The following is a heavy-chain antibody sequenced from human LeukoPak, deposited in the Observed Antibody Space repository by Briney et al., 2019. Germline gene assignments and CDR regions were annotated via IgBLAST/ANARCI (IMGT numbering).Heavy chain of an antibody. Sequence: PGGSLRLSCAASEFIFSDYAMNWVRQAPGKGLEWVSAISGSGGSTYYADSVKGRFTISRDNSKNTLYLQMNSLRAEDTAVYYCAKGADSSGWYYYMDVWGKGTTVTVSS. D-gene: IGHD3-22*01. V-gene: IGHV3-23*01. J-gene: IGHJ6*03. CDR3: AKGADSSGWYYYMDV. CDR2: ISGSGGST. CDR1: EFIFSDYA.